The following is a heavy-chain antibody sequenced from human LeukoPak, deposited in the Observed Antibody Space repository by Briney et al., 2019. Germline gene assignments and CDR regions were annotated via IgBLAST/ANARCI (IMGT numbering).Heavy chain of an antibody. CDR2: ISGSGGST. Sequence: GGSLRLSCAASGFTFSSYAMSWVRQAPGKGLEWVSAISGSGGSTYYADSVKGRLTISRDNSKNTLYLQMNSLRAEDTAVYYCAKDRNRSWGYYYYMDVWGKGTTVTVSS. CDR3: AKDRNRSWGYYYYMDV. CDR1: GFTFSSYA. J-gene: IGHJ6*03. V-gene: IGHV3-23*01. D-gene: IGHD7-27*01.